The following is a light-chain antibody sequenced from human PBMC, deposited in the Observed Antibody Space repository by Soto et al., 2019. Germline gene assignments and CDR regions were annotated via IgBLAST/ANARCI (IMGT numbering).Light chain of an antibody. J-gene: IGKJ4*01. V-gene: IGKV3-20*01. CDR2: GAS. CDR1: QSVSSSY. Sequence: EIVLTQSPGTLSLSPGERATLSCRASQSVSSSYLAWDQQKPGQAPRLLIYGASSRATGIPDRFSGSGSGTDVTLAISRLEPEDFGVYYCHQYDSTPLTVGGGTKVEIK. CDR3: HQYDSTPLT.